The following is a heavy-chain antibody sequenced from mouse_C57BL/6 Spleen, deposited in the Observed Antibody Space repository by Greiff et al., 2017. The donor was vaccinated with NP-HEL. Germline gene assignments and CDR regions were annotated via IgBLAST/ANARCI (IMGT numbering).Heavy chain of an antibody. V-gene: IGHV1-80*01. CDR3: ARGSNLRAMDY. D-gene: IGHD2-5*01. Sequence: VKLMESGAELVKPGASVKISCKASGYAFSSYWMNWVKQRPGKGLEWIGHIYPGDGDTNYNGKFKGKATLTADKSSSTAYMQLSSLTSEDSAVYFCARGSNLRAMDYWGQGTSVTVSS. J-gene: IGHJ4*01. CDR1: GYAFSSYW. CDR2: IYPGDGDT.